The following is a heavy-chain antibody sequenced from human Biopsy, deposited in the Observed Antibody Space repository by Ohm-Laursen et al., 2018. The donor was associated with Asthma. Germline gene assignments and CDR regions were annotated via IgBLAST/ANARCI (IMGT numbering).Heavy chain of an antibody. D-gene: IGHD5-18*01. V-gene: IGHV3-21*04. Sequence: GSLRLSCAASGFTFSSYSMNWVRQAPGKGLEWVSSISSHSAYIYYADSVKGRFTISRDNAKNSLYLQMNSLRAEDTAVYYCARDFVDSAMDYFDYWGQGTLVTVSS. CDR1: GFTFSSYS. CDR2: ISSHSAYI. J-gene: IGHJ4*02. CDR3: ARDFVDSAMDYFDY.